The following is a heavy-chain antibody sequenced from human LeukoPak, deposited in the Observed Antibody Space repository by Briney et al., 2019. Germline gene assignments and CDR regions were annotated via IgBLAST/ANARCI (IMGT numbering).Heavy chain of an antibody. Sequence: PGGSLRLSCAASGFTFSSYWMHWGRHAPGKGLLWVSRINIDGSGTSYADSVKGRFTISRDNAKNTLYLQMNGLRVEDTAVYYCAKVRPGYYYMDVWGKGTTVTVSS. V-gene: IGHV3-74*01. D-gene: IGHD4-17*01. CDR1: GFTFSSYW. J-gene: IGHJ6*03. CDR3: AKVRPGYYYMDV. CDR2: INIDGSGT.